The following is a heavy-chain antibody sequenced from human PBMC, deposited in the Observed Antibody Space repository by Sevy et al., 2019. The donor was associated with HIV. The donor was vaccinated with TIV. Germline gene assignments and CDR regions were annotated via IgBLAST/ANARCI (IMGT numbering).Heavy chain of an antibody. V-gene: IGHV4-61*01. D-gene: IGHD1-1*01. Sequence: SETLSLTCTVSGASVSSVSNYWIWIRQPPGKGLEWMGYISDSGSTNYNPSLKRRVTISVDMSKNQFSLNLTSMTAADTAVYYCASGPRYNDQFYGMDVWGQGTTVTVSS. CDR2: ISDSGST. CDR1: GASVSSVSNY. CDR3: ASGPRYNDQFYGMDV. J-gene: IGHJ6*02.